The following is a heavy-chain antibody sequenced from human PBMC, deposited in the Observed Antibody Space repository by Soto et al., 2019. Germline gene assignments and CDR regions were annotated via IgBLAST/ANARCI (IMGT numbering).Heavy chain of an antibody. J-gene: IGHJ4*02. CDR3: ASSQKGYNWNYFDH. CDR2: VFYTGFT. Sequence: PSETLSLTCAVSGGSITGSYYYWGWLRQSPGRGPEWIGSVFYTGFTSYNPSLESRVSVSVDTSKNQFSLKVSAATAADTAVYYCASSQKGYNWNYFDHWGQGALGTVSS. V-gene: IGHV4-39*01. D-gene: IGHD1-20*01. CDR1: GGSITGSYYY.